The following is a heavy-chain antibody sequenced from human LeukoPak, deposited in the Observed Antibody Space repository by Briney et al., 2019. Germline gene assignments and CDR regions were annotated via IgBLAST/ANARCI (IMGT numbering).Heavy chain of an antibody. V-gene: IGHV3-21*01. CDR3: ARGAVQLSY. D-gene: IGHD6-13*01. Sequence: GGSLRLSCTASGFTFGDYAMSWVRQAPGKGLEWVSSISSSSSYIYYADSVKGRFTISRDNAKNSLYLQMNSLRAEDTAVYYCARGAVQLSYWGQGTLVTVSS. J-gene: IGHJ4*02. CDR2: ISSSSSYI. CDR1: GFTFGDYA.